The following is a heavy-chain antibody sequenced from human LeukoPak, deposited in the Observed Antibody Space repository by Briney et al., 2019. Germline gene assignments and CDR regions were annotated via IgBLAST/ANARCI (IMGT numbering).Heavy chain of an antibody. V-gene: IGHV3-23*01. D-gene: IGHD3-10*01. J-gene: IGHJ4*02. CDR2: IIGSGTRT. CDR3: AKGRAIYGSGSYSNFVY. CDR1: EFTFSSYA. Sequence: GGSLRLSCAASEFTFSSYALSWVRQAPGELLEWVSSIIGSGTRTIYTDSGKGRFSISRDNSKHTLYMQMNSLRAAHTAVYYGAKGRAIYGSGSYSNFVYWGQGALVTVSS.